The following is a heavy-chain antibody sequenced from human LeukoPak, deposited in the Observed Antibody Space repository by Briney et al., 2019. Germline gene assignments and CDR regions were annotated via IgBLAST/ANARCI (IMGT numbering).Heavy chain of an antibody. CDR3: ARLGPTYYYDSSGYYPSDAFDI. CDR2: TYYSGST. Sequence: SETLSLTCTVSGGSISSYYWSWIRQPPGKGLEWIGYTYYSGSTNYNPSLKSRVTISVDTSKNQFSLKLSSVTAADTAVYYCARLGPTYYYDSSGYYPSDAFDIWGQGTMVTVSS. D-gene: IGHD3-22*01. CDR1: GGSISSYY. V-gene: IGHV4-59*08. J-gene: IGHJ3*02.